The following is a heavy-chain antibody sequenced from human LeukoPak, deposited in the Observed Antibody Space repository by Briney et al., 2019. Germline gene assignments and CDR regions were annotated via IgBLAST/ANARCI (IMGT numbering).Heavy chain of an antibody. V-gene: IGHV3-66*01. Sequence: PGGSLRLSCAASGFTVSSNYMNWVRQAPGKGLEWVSVLYSGGSTYYADSVKGRFTISRDNSKNTLYLQMNSLRAEDTAVYYCAKVAEVGTTGYYYHMDVWGKGTTVTVSS. D-gene: IGHD1-26*01. CDR2: LYSGGST. CDR3: AKVAEVGTTGYYYHMDV. CDR1: GFTVSSNY. J-gene: IGHJ6*03.